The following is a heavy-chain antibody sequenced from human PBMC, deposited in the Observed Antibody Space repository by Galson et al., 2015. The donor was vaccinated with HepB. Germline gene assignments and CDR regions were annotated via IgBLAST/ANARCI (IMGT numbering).Heavy chain of an antibody. CDR1: GDSISGSIYY. V-gene: IGHV4-39*01. CDR2: VHYSGSA. Sequence: ETLSLTCTVSGDSISGSIYYWGWIRQPPGKGLEWIGSVHYSGSAYSSPSRRSRATISVDTSKNQFSLRLNSVTAADTAIYYCARPTSPFASSGYFIWGQGTLVTVSS. CDR3: ARPTSPFASSGYFI. J-gene: IGHJ4*02. D-gene: IGHD3-22*01.